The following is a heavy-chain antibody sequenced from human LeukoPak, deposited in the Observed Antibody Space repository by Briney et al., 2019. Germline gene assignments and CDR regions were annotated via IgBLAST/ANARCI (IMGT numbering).Heavy chain of an antibody. CDR3: ANPAGRALYYFDY. J-gene: IGHJ4*02. V-gene: IGHV4-39*01. Sequence: SETLSLTCTVSGGSISSSSYYWHWIRQPPGKGLEWIGTIYYSGSTHYNPSLKSRITISVDMSKNQFSLKLSSMTAADTAVYYCANPAGRALYYFDYWGQGTLVTVSS. D-gene: IGHD2/OR15-2a*01. CDR1: GGSISSSSYY. CDR2: IYYSGST.